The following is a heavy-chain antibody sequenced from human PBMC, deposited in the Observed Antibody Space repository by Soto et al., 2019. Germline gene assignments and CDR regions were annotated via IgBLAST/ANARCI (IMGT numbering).Heavy chain of an antibody. D-gene: IGHD3-3*01. CDR2: ISGYNGDT. Sequence: ASVKVSCKASGYPFTRYSIRWVRQAPGQGLEWMGWISGYNGDTEYSKNFQSRLTMTIDTSTTTASMELRSLRSDDTAVYYCARHSLTIFGAPYGMDVWGQGTSVTVSS. V-gene: IGHV1-18*04. J-gene: IGHJ6*02. CDR3: ARHSLTIFGAPYGMDV. CDR1: GYPFTRYS.